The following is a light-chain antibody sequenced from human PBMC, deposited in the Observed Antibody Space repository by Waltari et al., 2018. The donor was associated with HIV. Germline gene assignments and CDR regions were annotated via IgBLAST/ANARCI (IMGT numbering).Light chain of an antibody. CDR3: QQFHNWPLT. J-gene: IGKJ4*01. Sequence: EIVMTQSPVTLSVSPGERATLHCRASQSVNSNLAWYQQKRGQAPRLLIYGASTRATGIPARFSGSGSGTEFTLTISSLQSEDFAVYYCQQFHNWPLTFGGGTKVEIK. CDR1: QSVNSN. V-gene: IGKV3-15*01. CDR2: GAS.